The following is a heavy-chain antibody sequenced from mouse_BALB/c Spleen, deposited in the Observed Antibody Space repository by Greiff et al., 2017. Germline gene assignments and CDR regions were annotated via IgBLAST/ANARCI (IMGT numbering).Heavy chain of an antibody. Sequence: QVQLQQPGAELVMPGASVKMSCKASGYTFTDYWMHWVKQRPGQGLEWIGAIDTSDSYTSYNQKFKGKATLTVDESSSTAYMQLSSLTSEDSAVYFCARYYGSSFAYWGQGTLVTVSA. V-gene: IGHV1-69*01. CDR2: IDTSDSYT. CDR3: ARYYGSSFAY. D-gene: IGHD1-1*01. J-gene: IGHJ3*01. CDR1: GYTFTDYW.